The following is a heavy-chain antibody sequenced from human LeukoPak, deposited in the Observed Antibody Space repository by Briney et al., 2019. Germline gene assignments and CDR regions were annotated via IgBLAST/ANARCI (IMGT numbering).Heavy chain of an antibody. CDR2: INPNTGAT. CDR1: GYIITGWY. CDR3: SRESSQLVGHFDL. J-gene: IGHJ2*01. Sequence: ASVKVSCQASGYIITGWYIHWVRQTPGQGLEWMGWINPNTGATLYADNFQGRVTMTRDTSINTSYMDLTGLTSDDTALYFCSRESSQLVGHFDLWGPGTLVTVSS. D-gene: IGHD6-13*01. V-gene: IGHV1-2*02.